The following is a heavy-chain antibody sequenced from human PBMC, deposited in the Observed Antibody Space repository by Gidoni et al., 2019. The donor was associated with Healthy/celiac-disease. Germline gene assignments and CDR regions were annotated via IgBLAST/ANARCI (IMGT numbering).Heavy chain of an antibody. Sequence: QVTLRESGPALVKPTQTLTLTCTFSGFSLSTSGMCVSWIRQPPGKALEWLARIDWDDDKYYSTSLKTRLTISKDTSKNQVVLTMTNMDPLDTATYYCARIRPFGTVTTTDYLGAFDIWGQGTMVTVSS. J-gene: IGHJ3*02. V-gene: IGHV2-70*15. D-gene: IGHD4-17*01. CDR1: GFSLSTSGMC. CDR2: IDWDDDK. CDR3: ARIRPFGTVTTTDYLGAFDI.